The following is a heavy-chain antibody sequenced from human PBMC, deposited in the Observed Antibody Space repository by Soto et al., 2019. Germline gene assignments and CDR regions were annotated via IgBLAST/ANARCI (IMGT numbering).Heavy chain of an antibody. V-gene: IGHV1-8*01. Sequence: QVQLVQSGAEVTKPGASVKVSCKASGYTFTSYDINWVRQATGQGLEWMGWMNPNSGNTGYAQKFQGRVTMTRNTSISTAYMELSSLRSEDTAVYYCARGSVYSGSYYEYWFDPWGQGTLVTVSS. CDR1: GYTFTSYD. CDR2: MNPNSGNT. D-gene: IGHD1-26*01. CDR3: ARGSVYSGSYYEYWFDP. J-gene: IGHJ5*02.